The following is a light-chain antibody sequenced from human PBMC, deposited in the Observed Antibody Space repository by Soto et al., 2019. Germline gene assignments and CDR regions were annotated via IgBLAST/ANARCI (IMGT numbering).Light chain of an antibody. CDR2: EVS. J-gene: IGLJ1*01. Sequence: QSVLTQPPSASGTPGQRVTISCTGTSSDVGGYNYVSWYQQHPGKAPKLMIYEVSKRPSGVPDRFSGSKSGNTASLTVSGLQAEDEADYYCSSHAGSNTLEVFGTGTKVTVL. V-gene: IGLV2-8*01. CDR3: SSHAGSNTLEV. CDR1: SSDVGGYNY.